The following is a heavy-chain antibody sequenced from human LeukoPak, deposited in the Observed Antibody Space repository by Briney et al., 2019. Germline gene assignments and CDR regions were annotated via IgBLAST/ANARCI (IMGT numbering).Heavy chain of an antibody. D-gene: IGHD1-26*01. Sequence: SETLSLTCTVSGGSISSYYWSWIRQPPGKGLEWIGYIYYSGSTYYNPSLKSRVTISVDTSKNQFSLKLSSVTAADTAVYYCARSIVGAGGGAFDIWGQGTMVTVSS. CDR2: IYYSGST. CDR1: GGSISSYY. V-gene: IGHV4-59*01. CDR3: ARSIVGAGGGAFDI. J-gene: IGHJ3*02.